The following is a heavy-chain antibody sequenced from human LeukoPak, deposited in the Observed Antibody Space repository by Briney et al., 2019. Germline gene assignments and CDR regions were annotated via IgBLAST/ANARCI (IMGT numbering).Heavy chain of an antibody. CDR2: IRGSGGST. CDR1: GFTFSSYA. CDR3: AKEPRYEYYYYYYMDV. Sequence: GGSLRLSCAASGFTFSSYAMSWVRQAPGKGLEWVSAIRGSGGSTYYADSVKGRFTISRDNSKNTLYLQMNSLRAEDTAVYYCAKEPRYEYYYYYYMDVWGKGTTVTVSS. J-gene: IGHJ6*03. D-gene: IGHD3-9*01. V-gene: IGHV3-23*01.